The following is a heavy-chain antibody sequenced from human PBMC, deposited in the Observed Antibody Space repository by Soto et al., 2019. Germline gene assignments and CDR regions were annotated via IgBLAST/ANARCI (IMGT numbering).Heavy chain of an antibody. CDR3: AREDLRGLHFYDY. V-gene: IGHV1-18*01. CDR1: GYTFTSYG. J-gene: IGHJ4*02. CDR2: ISAYNGNT. D-gene: IGHD3-3*02. Sequence: ASVKVSCKASGYTFTSYGISWVRQAPGQGLEWMGWISAYNGNTNYAQKFQGRVTMTTDTSTSTVYMELRSLRSEDTAVYYCAREDLRGLHFYDYWGQGTLVTVSS.